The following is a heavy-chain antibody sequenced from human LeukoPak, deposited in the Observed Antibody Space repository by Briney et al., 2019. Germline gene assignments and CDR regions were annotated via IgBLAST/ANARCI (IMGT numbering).Heavy chain of an antibody. CDR1: GYTFTGYY. Sequence: ASVKVSCKASGYTFTGYYMHWVRQAPGQGLEWMGWINPNSGGTNYAQKFQGRVTMTKDTSISTAYMELSRLRSDDTAVYYCARGLWLESKPDYWGQGTLVTVSS. J-gene: IGHJ4*02. D-gene: IGHD6-19*01. CDR2: INPNSGGT. CDR3: ARGLWLESKPDY. V-gene: IGHV1-2*02.